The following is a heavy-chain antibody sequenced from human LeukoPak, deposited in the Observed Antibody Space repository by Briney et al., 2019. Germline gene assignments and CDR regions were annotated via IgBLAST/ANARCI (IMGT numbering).Heavy chain of an antibody. D-gene: IGHD1-26*01. CDR2: ISWNSGSI. Sequence: GGSLRLSCAASGFTFDDYAMHWVRQAPGKGLEWVSGISWNSGSIGYADSVKGRFTISRDNAKNSLYLQMNSLRAEDTALYYCARDASYSGSDYWGQGTLVTVSS. V-gene: IGHV3-9*01. CDR1: GFTFDDYA. CDR3: ARDASYSGSDY. J-gene: IGHJ4*02.